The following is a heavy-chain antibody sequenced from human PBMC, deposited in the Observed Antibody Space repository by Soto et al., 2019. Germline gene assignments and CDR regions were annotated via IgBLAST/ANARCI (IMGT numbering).Heavy chain of an antibody. CDR2: VYYRGSS. CDR3: VSQRPSVLTQASMDV. Sequence: PSETLSLTCTVSGGSVSNSNYYWGWIRPSPGKRLDWIESVYYRGSSYSKSSVNSRVAISVDTSKNPLSLNLNSVPAAAPAVYFWVSQRPSVLTQASMDVWGQGATVTVSS. CDR1: GGSVSNSNYY. J-gene: IGHJ6*02. V-gene: IGHV4-39*01. D-gene: IGHD2-8*01.